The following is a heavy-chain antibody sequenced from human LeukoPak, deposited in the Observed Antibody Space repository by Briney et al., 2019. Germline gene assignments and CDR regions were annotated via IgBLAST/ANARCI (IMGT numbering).Heavy chain of an antibody. Sequence: GGSLRLSCAASGFTLSGYYMSWIRQAPGKGLEWVSYISSSGSTIYYADSVKGRFTISRDNAKNSMYLQMNSLRAEDTDVYFCARKRGGYNCFGEGYFDYWGQGTLVTVSS. CDR3: ARKRGGYNCFGEGYFDY. J-gene: IGHJ4*02. CDR2: ISSSGSTI. V-gene: IGHV3-11*01. CDR1: GFTLSGYY. D-gene: IGHD5-24*01.